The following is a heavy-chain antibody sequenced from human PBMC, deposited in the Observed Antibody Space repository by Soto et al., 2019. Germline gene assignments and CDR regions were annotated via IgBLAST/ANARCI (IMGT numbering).Heavy chain of an antibody. D-gene: IGHD2-21*02. CDR1: GGSLGSYY. CDR2: VFYTGRA. J-gene: IGHJ6*01. V-gene: IGHV4-59*01. CDR3: GRDGDGRMATPPYNYNGLEG. Sequence: SETLSLTCTVSGGSLGSYYWSWIRQPPGKGLEWIGYVFYTGRANYNASLKRRVSISLDTSNCQFSLKLSSVHAADTAVSYCGRDGDGRMATPPYNYNGLEGWRRGTTGAV.